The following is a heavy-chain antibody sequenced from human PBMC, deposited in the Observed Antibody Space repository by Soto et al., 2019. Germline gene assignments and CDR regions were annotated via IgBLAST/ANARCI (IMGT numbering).Heavy chain of an antibody. V-gene: IGHV1-69*02. Sequence: QVQQMQSGAEVTTPGSSVKVSCKASGGTFSSYTISGVRQAPGQGLEWMGRIIPILGIANSAQKFQGRVTITADNSTSTAYMELSSLRFEDTAVYYCAGYADQHYWDFDLWGRGTLVTVSS. CDR3: AGYADQHYWDFDL. J-gene: IGHJ2*01. CDR2: IIPILGIA. D-gene: IGHD2-2*01. CDR1: GGTFSSYT.